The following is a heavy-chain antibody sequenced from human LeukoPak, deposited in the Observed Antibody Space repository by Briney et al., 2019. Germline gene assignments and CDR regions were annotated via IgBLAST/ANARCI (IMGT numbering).Heavy chain of an antibody. CDR2: IAAGATGT. J-gene: IGHJ4*02. Sequence: PGGSLTLSCSASGFTGPSFAMDWVRQAPGKGLEWVSGIAAGATGTYYSDSVKGRFTISRDNSRKTVQLQMNSLRAEDTAVYYCAKSYDSGGYPLGDYWGQGTLVTVSS. CDR3: AKSYDSGGYPLGDY. CDR1: GFTGPSFA. V-gene: IGHV3-23*01. D-gene: IGHD3-22*01.